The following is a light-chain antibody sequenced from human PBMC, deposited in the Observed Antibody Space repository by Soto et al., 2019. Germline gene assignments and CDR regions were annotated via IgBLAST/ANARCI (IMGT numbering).Light chain of an antibody. CDR2: DTS. CDR3: QHQGT. CDR1: QSVGRRY. V-gene: IGKV3-20*01. J-gene: IGKJ4*01. Sequence: VVLTQSPGTLSLSPGERATLSSRASQSVGRRYLAWYQQKPGQAPRLLIYDTSDRASDIPDRFSGGGSETDFSLTISRLVPEDSAVYYCQHQGTFGGGTKVEIK.